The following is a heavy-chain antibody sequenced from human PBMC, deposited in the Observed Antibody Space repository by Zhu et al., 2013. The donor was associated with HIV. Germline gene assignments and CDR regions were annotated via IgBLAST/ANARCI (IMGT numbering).Heavy chain of an antibody. CDR3: VREGQWLVHGGYYFDY. V-gene: IGHV1-18*01. D-gene: IGHD6-19*01. J-gene: IGHJ4*02. CDR2: ISGYNGNI. CDR1: GYIFTNYG. Sequence: QVQLVQSGAEVKKPGASVKVSCKASGYIFTNYGISWVRQAPGQGLEWMGWISGYNGNINYAQQLQGRVTMTTDTFTSTAYMELRSLRSDDTAVYYCVREGQWLVHGGYYFDYWGQGTLVTVSS.